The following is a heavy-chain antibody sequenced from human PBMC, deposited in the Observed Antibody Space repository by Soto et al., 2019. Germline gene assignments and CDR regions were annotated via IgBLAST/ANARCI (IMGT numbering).Heavy chain of an antibody. Sequence: QVQLGESGGGVVQPGTSLRLSCVGSGFTFGNYAMYWVRQAPGKGLEWVAFISYDGSKTYHADSVKGRFTISRDNSRNTLYLQMDSLRPEDTAVYYCAKGGGAPGYPIDYWGQGTLVTVSS. J-gene: IGHJ4*02. CDR1: GFTFGNYA. V-gene: IGHV3-30*18. D-gene: IGHD3-9*01. CDR2: ISYDGSKT. CDR3: AKGGGAPGYPIDY.